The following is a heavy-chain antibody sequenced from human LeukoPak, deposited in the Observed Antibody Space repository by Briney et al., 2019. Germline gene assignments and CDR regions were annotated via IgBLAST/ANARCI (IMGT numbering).Heavy chain of an antibody. CDR2: IYTSGST. CDR1: GGSISSYY. D-gene: IGHD3-3*01. Sequence: PSETLSLTCTVSGGSISSYYWSWIRQPAGKGLEWIGRIYTSGSTNYNPSLKSRVTMSVDTSKNQFSLKLSSVTAADTAVYYCASTYYDFWSGYYPYYYYYMDVWGKGTTVTVSS. V-gene: IGHV4-4*07. J-gene: IGHJ6*03. CDR3: ASTYYDFWSGYYPYYYYYMDV.